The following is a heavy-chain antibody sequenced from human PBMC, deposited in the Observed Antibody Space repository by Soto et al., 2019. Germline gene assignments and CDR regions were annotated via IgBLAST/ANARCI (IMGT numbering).Heavy chain of an antibody. V-gene: IGHV5-10-1*01. CDR2: IDPSDSYT. J-gene: IGHJ6*02. Sequence: GESLKISCKGSGYSFTSYWISWVRQMPGKGLEWKGRIDPSDSYTNYSPSFQGHVTISADKSISTAYLQWSSLKASDTAMYYCARPNVVYAMGLYYYYGMDVWGQGTTVTVSS. CDR3: ARPNVVYAMGLYYYYGMDV. D-gene: IGHD2-8*02. CDR1: GYSFTSYW.